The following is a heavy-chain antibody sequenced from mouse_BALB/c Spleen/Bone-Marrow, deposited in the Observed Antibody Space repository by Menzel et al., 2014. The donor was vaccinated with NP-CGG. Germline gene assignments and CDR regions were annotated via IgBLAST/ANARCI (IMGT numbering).Heavy chain of an antibody. CDR3: ERSGGEYALDY. Sequence: EVQVVESGGGLVKPGGSLKLSCAASGFTFSNYAMSWVRQTPEKRLEWVATISDAGRYTYYPDSVKGRFTISRDNARNTLYLQMSSLRSEDTAFYYCERSGGEYALDYWGQGTSVTVSS. V-gene: IGHV5-9-2*01. CDR2: ISDAGRYT. CDR1: GFTFSNYA. J-gene: IGHJ4*01.